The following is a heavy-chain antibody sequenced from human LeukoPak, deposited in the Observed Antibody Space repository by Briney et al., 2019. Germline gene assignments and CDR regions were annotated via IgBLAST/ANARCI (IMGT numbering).Heavy chain of an antibody. J-gene: IGHJ5*02. D-gene: IGHD6-13*01. CDR3: ARQGYSSSWYGLFDP. CDR1: GGSISSGDYF. CDR2: IYYSGST. V-gene: IGHV4-39*01. Sequence: PSETLSLTCTVSGGSISSGDYFWSWIRQHPGKGLEWIGYIYYSGSTYYNPSLKSRVTISVDTSKNQFSLKLSSVTAADTAVYYCARQGYSSSWYGLFDPWGQGTLVTVSS.